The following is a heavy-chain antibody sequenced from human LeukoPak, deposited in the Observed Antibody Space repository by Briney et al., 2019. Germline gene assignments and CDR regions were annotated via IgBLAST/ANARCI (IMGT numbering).Heavy chain of an antibody. V-gene: IGHV1-69*01. Sequence: SSVKVSCKASGGTFSSYAISWVRQAPGQGREWMGGIIPIFGTANYAQKFQGRVTITADEYTSTAYMEMSSLRSEDTAVYYCARDYDSSGPLDYWGQGTLVTVSS. CDR1: GGTFSSYA. D-gene: IGHD3-22*01. J-gene: IGHJ4*02. CDR3: ARDYDSSGPLDY. CDR2: IIPIFGTA.